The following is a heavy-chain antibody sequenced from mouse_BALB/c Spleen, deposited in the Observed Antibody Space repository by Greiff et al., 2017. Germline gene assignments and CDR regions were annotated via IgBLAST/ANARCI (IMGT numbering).Heavy chain of an antibody. CDR3: ARWGRLSAMDY. CDR2: IDPANGNT. J-gene: IGHJ4*01. V-gene: IGHV14-3*02. CDR1: GFNIKDTY. D-gene: IGHD3-3*01. Sequence: EVKLMESGAELVKPGASVKLSCTASGFNIKDTYMHWVKQRPEQGLEWIGRIDPANGNTKYDPKFQGKATITADTSSNTAYLQLSSLTSEDTAVYYCARWGRLSAMDYWGQGTSVTVSS.